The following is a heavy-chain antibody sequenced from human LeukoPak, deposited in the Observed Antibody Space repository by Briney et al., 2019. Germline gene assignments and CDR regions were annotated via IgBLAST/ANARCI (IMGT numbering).Heavy chain of an antibody. Sequence: ASVKVSCKASGGTFSSYAISWVRQTPGQGLEWMGGIISIFGTANYAQKFQGRVTITADESTSTAYMELSSLRSDDTAVYYCAREEVPYRLDYWGQGTLVTVSS. D-gene: IGHD5-18*01. CDR2: IISIFGTA. V-gene: IGHV1-69*13. J-gene: IGHJ4*02. CDR1: GGTFSSYA. CDR3: AREEVPYRLDY.